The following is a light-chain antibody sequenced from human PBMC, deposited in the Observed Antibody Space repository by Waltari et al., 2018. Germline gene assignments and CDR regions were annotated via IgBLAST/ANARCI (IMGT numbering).Light chain of an antibody. V-gene: IGLV1-47*01. CDR1: TSNIGTTY. CDR3: AGWDDSLTGVV. Sequence: QSVLTQPPSLSGTPGQRVTISCSGSTSNIGTTYVFWYQQFPGRAPKLLIYLDDHRPAGVPDRFSASKSGSSSSLTIIGRRPEDGATYHGAGWDDSLTGVVFGGGTKLTV. J-gene: IGLJ2*01. CDR2: LDD.